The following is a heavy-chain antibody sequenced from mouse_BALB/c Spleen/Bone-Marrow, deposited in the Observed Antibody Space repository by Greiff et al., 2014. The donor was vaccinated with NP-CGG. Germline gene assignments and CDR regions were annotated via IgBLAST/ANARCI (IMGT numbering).Heavy chain of an antibody. J-gene: IGHJ4*01. CDR2: IWSDGAT. V-gene: IGHV2-6-2*01. CDR3: ARHERGYPYAMDY. CDR1: GFSLTLYG. D-gene: IGHD2-2*01. Sequence: VQLQQSGPDLVAPSQSLSITCTVSGFSLTLYGVHWVRQSPGKGLEWLVVIWSDGATTYNSALKSRLSISKDNSKNQFFLKLNSLQTDDTAISYFARHERGYPYAMDYWGQGTSVTVSS.